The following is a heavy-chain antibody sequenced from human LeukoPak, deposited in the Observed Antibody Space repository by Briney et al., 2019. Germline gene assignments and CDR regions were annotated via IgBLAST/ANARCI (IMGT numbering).Heavy chain of an antibody. Sequence: GGSLRLSCAVSGFTFSTYWMSWVRQAPGKGLEWVASIKEDGSEIFYVDSVKGRFTISRDNDKNSLCLQMNSLRAEDTAVYYCARAVGATHFDYWGQGILVTVSS. CDR3: ARAVGATHFDY. CDR2: IKEDGSEI. CDR1: GFTFSTYW. D-gene: IGHD1-26*01. V-gene: IGHV3-7*04. J-gene: IGHJ4*02.